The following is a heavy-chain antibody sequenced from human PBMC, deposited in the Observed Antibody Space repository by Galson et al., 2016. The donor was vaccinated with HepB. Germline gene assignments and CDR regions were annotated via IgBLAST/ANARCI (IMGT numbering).Heavy chain of an antibody. D-gene: IGHD6-19*01. V-gene: IGHV3-48*04. J-gene: IGHJ5*02. CDR2: ISSSSATI. CDR3: TRDGALPGGWVWIDP. CDR1: GFSFSTYT. Sequence: CLRLSCAASGFSFSTYTMNWVRQAPGKGLEWVASISSSSATIYYVDSVKGRFAVSRDNAKNSDYLQMNSLRVEDTAVYYCTRDGALPGGWVWIDPWGQGTLVIVSS.